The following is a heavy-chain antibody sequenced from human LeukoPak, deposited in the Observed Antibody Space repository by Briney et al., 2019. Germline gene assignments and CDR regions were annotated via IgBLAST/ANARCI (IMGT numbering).Heavy chain of an antibody. D-gene: IGHD6-6*01. CDR2: IKQDGTEK. J-gene: IGHJ5*02. Sequence: PGGSLRLSCAASGFTFTKNWMTWVRQAPGKGLEWVANIKQDGTEKYYVDSVKGRFTISRDNAKNSLYLQTNSLRAEDTAVYYCAKHDPIAAFSGDWFDPWGQGTLVTVSS. CDR1: GFTFTKNW. V-gene: IGHV3-7*03. CDR3: AKHDPIAAFSGDWFDP.